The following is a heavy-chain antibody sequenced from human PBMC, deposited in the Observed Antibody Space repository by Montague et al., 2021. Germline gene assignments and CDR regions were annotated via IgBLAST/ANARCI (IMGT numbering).Heavy chain of an antibody. Sequence: SETLSLTCTVSSGSIFHAHWSWVRQPPGKGLEWLGSMFYGGATSNNPSLKSRVTMSIDTSTNQFSLKLSFVTAADTAVYYCAKQDYFVSGTSYEGFDPGGQGILVTVSS. D-gene: IGHD3-10*01. CDR1: SGSIFHAH. CDR3: AKQDYFVSGTSYEGFDP. V-gene: IGHV4-59*08. CDR2: MFYGGAT. J-gene: IGHJ5*02.